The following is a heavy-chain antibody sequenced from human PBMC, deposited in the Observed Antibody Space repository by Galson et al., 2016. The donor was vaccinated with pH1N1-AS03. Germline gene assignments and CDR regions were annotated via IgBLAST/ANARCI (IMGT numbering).Heavy chain of an antibody. D-gene: IGHD5-12*01. CDR1: GFALIDYS. V-gene: IGHV3-21*01. CDR2: IDPTSTYI. Sequence: SLRLSCAASGFALIDYSMHWVRQAPGKGLEWVSSIDPTSTYIYYADSPTGRFTISRDNAFNSLYLQMNSLRVDDTAVYFCTRSAPRGGHEPFDFWGQGTQVTVSP. J-gene: IGHJ4*02. CDR3: TRSAPRGGHEPFDF.